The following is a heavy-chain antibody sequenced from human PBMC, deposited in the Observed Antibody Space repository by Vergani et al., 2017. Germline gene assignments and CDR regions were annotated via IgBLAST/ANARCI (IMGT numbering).Heavy chain of an antibody. J-gene: IGHJ4*02. CDR3: ARGSCSSTSCYFPD. Sequence: QVQLVQSGAEVKKPGASVKVSCKVSGYTLTELSMHWVRQAPGKGLEWMGGFDPEDGETIYAQKFQGRVTITADTSTDTTYMELSSLRSDDTAVYYCARGSCSSTSCYFPDWGQGTLVTVSS. CDR2: FDPEDGET. V-gene: IGHV1-24*01. D-gene: IGHD2-2*01. CDR1: GYTLTELS.